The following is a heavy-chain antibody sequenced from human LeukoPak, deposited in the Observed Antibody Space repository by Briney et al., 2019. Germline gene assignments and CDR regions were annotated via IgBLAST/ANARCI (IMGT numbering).Heavy chain of an antibody. CDR1: GDSISNYY. J-gene: IGHJ4*02. V-gene: IGHV4-59*01. D-gene: IGHD4-17*01. CDR3: ARGLDYGDSIDY. CDR2: MYYNRNA. Sequence: SETLSLTCSVSGDSISNYYWRWIRQPPGKGLESNAYMYYNRNAKYNPSPKSRVTMSVDWSKNRVSLNLRSVTAADTAVYYCARGLDYGDSIDYWGQGTLVTVSS.